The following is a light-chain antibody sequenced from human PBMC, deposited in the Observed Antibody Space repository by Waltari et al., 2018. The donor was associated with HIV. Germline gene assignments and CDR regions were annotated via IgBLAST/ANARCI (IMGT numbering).Light chain of an antibody. J-gene: IGLJ2*01. Sequence: QSALTPPPSASGSPGQSVTISCTGTSSDIGAYNYVSWFQQHPAKAPKLMIFDVSKPPSGVPDRFSGSKSGNTASLTVSGLQAEDEADYYCASHAGSKDVFGGGTKLTVL. V-gene: IGLV2-8*01. CDR2: DVS. CDR1: SSDIGAYNY. CDR3: ASHAGSKDV.